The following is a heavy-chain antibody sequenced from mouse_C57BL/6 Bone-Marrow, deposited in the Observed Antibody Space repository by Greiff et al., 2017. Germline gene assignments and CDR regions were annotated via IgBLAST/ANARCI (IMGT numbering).Heavy chain of an antibody. J-gene: IGHJ3*01. V-gene: IGHV14-4*01. CDR1: GFNIKDDY. CDR3: TTARSYGFAY. Sequence: EVKLMESGAELVRPGASVKLSCTASGFNIKDDYMHWVKQRPEQGLEWIGWIDPENGDTEYASKFQGKATITADTSSNTAYLQLSSLTSEDTAVYYCTTARSYGFAYWGQGTLVTVSA. CDR2: IDPENGDT. D-gene: IGHD1-1*01.